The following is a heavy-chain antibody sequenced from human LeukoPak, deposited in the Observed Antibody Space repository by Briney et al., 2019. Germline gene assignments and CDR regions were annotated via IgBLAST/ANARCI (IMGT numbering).Heavy chain of an antibody. J-gene: IGHJ4*02. CDR3: ARVAWFSSTSLQKTDY. Sequence: ASVRVSCKASGYTFTSYGISRVRQAPGQALEWMGWISAYNGNTNYAQKLQGRVTMTTDTSTSTAYMELRSLRSDDTAVYYCARVAWFSSTSLQKTDYWGQGTLVTVSS. D-gene: IGHD2-2*01. V-gene: IGHV1-18*01. CDR2: ISAYNGNT. CDR1: GYTFTSYG.